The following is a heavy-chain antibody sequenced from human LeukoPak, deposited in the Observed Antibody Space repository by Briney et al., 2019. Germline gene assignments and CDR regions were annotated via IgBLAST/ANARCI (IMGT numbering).Heavy chain of an antibody. CDR1: NGAINSDYFL. V-gene: IGHV4-30-2*01. D-gene: IGHD3-3*01. Sequence: SETLSLTCTVSNGAINSDYFLWGWIRQPPGQGLEYIGYISHTGGRTDSSSSLKSRVTMSVDRSRNQFSLRLSSVTAADTAVYYCARGYDFWSGYYSPEYYYYYMDVWGKGTTVTVSS. J-gene: IGHJ6*03. CDR3: ARGYDFWSGYYSPEYYYYYMDV. CDR2: ISHTGGRT.